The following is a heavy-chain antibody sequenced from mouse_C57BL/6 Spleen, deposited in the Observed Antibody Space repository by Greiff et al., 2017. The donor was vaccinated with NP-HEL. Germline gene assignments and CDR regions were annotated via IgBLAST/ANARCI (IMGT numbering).Heavy chain of an antibody. D-gene: IGHD1-1*02. Sequence: EVKLVESGGGLVQSGRSLRLSCATSGFTFSDFYMEWVRHAPGQGLEWIAASRNKANDYTTEYSASVKGRFIVSRDTSQSILYLQMNALRAEDTAIYYCARDAYYGRGGYAMDYWGQGTSVTVSS. V-gene: IGHV7-1*01. CDR2: SRNKANDYTT. CDR3: ARDAYYGRGGYAMDY. CDR1: GFTFSDFY. J-gene: IGHJ4*01.